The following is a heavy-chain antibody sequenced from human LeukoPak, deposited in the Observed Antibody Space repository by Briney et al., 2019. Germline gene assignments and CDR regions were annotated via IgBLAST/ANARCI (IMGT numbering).Heavy chain of an antibody. D-gene: IGHD6-19*01. CDR2: IIPIFGTA. CDR3: ARVATRGYSSGWPFFDY. J-gene: IGHJ4*02. CDR1: GGTFSSYA. Sequence: SVKVSCKASGGTFSSYAISWVRQAPGQGLEWMGGIIPIFGTANYAQKFQGRVTITADKSTGTAYMELSSLRSEDTAVYYCARVATRGYSSGWPFFDYWGQGTLVTVSS. V-gene: IGHV1-69*06.